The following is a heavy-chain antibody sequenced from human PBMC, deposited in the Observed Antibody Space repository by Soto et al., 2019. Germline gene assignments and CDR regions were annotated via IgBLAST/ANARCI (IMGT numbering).Heavy chain of an antibody. Sequence: PGWSLRLSCASSVFTFSSYGMHWVRQAPGKGLEWVAVISYDGSNKYYADSVKGRFTISRDNSKNTLYLQMNSLRAEDTAVYYCAKVLRITMVRGSMDVWGQGTTVTVSS. CDR3: AKVLRITMVRGSMDV. J-gene: IGHJ6*02. CDR1: VFTFSSYG. V-gene: IGHV3-30*18. D-gene: IGHD3-10*01. CDR2: ISYDGSNK.